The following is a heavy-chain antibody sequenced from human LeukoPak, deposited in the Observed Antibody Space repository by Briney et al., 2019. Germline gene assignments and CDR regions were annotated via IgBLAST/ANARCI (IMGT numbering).Heavy chain of an antibody. V-gene: IGHV3-33*01. J-gene: IGHJ6*02. CDR3: ARDPDIVATISWCYYYYGMDV. CDR2: IWYDGSNK. Sequence: GGSLRLSCAASGFTFSSYGMHWVRQAPGKGLEWVAVIWYDGSNKYYADSVKGRFTISRDNSKNTLYLQMNSLRAEDTAVYYCARDPDIVATISWCYYYYGMDVWGQGTTVTVSS. D-gene: IGHD5-12*01. CDR1: GFTFSSYG.